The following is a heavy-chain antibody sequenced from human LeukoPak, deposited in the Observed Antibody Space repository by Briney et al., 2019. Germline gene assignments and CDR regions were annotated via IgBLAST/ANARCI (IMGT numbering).Heavy chain of an antibody. J-gene: IGHJ6*03. V-gene: IGHV4-39*02. CDR2: IYYSGST. CDR1: VGSLSSIGYN. Sequence: PPETPSLTCTVSVGSLSSIGYNWGGIRQPPGKGLEWIGSIYYSGSTYYNPSLKSRVTISVDTYKNQFSLKLSSVTAADTAVYYCEREGRYYYYYMDVWGKGTTVTVSS. CDR3: EREGRYYYYYMDV.